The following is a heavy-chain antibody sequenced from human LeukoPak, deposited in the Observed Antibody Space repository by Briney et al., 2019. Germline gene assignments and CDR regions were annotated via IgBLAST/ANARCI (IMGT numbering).Heavy chain of an antibody. CDR2: IYTSGST. CDR3: ARDGGSYYRSWFDP. CDR1: GGSISSYY. J-gene: IGHJ5*02. D-gene: IGHD1-26*01. V-gene: IGHV4-4*07. Sequence: SETLSLTCTVSGGSISSYYWSWIRQPAGKGLEWIGRIYTSGSTNYNPPLKSRVTMSVDTSKNQFSLKLSSVTAADTAVYYCARDGGSYYRSWFDPWGQGTLVTVSS.